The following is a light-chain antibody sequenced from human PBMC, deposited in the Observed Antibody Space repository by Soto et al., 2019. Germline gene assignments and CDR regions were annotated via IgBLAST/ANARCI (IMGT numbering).Light chain of an antibody. CDR1: SSNVGNNG. V-gene: IGLV1-36*01. CDR3: ATWDDSLNGVV. J-gene: IGLJ3*02. Sequence: QSVLTQPPSVSEAPRQRVTISCSGNSSNVGNNGVNWYQQLPGTAPKLLIFYNDLLPSGVSARFSGSKSGTSASLAISGLQSEDEADYYCATWDDSLNGVVFGGGTKVTVL. CDR2: YND.